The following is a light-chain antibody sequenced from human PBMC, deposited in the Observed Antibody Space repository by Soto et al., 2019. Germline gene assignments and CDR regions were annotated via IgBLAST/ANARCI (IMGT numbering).Light chain of an antibody. J-gene: IGKJ1*01. Sequence: DIQLTQSPSSLSASVGDRVTIACRASQTVSKFVNWYQQKPGKVPTLLIFTTSTLHSGIPSRFSGGGCGTEFTLTINGLQPEDFATYYCQQTYTLPRTFAQGTKVDI. CDR3: QQTYTLPRT. CDR2: TTS. V-gene: IGKV1-39*01. CDR1: QTVSKF.